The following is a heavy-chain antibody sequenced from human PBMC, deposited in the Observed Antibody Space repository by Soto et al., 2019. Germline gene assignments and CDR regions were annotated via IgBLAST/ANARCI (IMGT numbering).Heavy chain of an antibody. D-gene: IGHD6-19*01. V-gene: IGHV3-30*18. Sequence: GGSLRLSCAASGFTFRSYGMYWVRQAPGKGLECVAVVSYDGSNEYYADSVKGRFTISRDNSKNALSLQMNSLRAEDTAVYYCAKDRAKYSSGWHFDYWGQGTLVTVSS. CDR2: VSYDGSNE. J-gene: IGHJ4*02. CDR1: GFTFRSYG. CDR3: AKDRAKYSSGWHFDY.